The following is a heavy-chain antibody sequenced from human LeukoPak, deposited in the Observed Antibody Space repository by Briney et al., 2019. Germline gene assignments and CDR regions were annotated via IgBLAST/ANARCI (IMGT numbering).Heavy chain of an antibody. CDR3: ARTHANWFDP. CDR1: GFSFSSYE. Sequence: GGSLRLSCAASGFSFSSYEMNWVRQAPGKGLEWVSYISSSSSTIYYADSVKGRFTISRDNAKNSLYLQMNSLRAEDTAVYYCARTHANWFDPWGQGTLVTVSS. J-gene: IGHJ5*02. CDR2: ISSSSSTI. V-gene: IGHV3-48*01.